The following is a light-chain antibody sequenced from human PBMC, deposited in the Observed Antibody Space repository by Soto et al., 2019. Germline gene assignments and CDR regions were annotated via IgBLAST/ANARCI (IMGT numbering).Light chain of an antibody. Sequence: QSVLTQSPSASASLGASVKLTCTLSSGHSSYAIAWHQQQPEKGPRYLMKLNSDGSHSKGDGIPDRFSGSSSGAERYLPISSLQSEDEADYCCQTWGTGIRVFGGGTKLTVL. CDR3: QTWGTGIRV. J-gene: IGLJ2*01. CDR2: LNSDGSH. CDR1: SGHSSYA. V-gene: IGLV4-69*02.